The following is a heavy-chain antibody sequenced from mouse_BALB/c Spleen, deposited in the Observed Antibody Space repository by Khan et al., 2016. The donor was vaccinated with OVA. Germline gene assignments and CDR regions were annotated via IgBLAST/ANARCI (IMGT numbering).Heavy chain of an antibody. J-gene: IGHJ4*01. Sequence: QVQLQQPGPELVKPGASVKMSCKASGYTFTDYDIRWVKQRTGQGLEWIGEIYPGSGRTYYNEKFKGKATLTADKSSNTAFMQLSSLTSEDSAVYVCAKIVDGNSYAMDYWGQGTAVTVSS. D-gene: IGHD2-1*01. CDR2: IYPGSGRT. CDR1: GYTFTDYD. V-gene: IGHV1-77*01. CDR3: AKIVDGNSYAMDY.